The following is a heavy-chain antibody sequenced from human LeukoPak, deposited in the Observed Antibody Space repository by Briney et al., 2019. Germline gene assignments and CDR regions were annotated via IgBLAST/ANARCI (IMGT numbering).Heavy chain of an antibody. V-gene: IGHV1-8*03. D-gene: IGHD3-9*01. J-gene: IGHJ4*02. Sequence: GASVKVSCKASGYTFTSYDINWVRQATGQGLEWVGWMNPNSGNTGYAQKFQGRVTITRNTSISTAYMELSSLRSEDTAVYYCARGSSYYDILTGYRDYWGQGTLVTVSS. CDR2: MNPNSGNT. CDR1: GYTFTSYD. CDR3: ARGSSYYDILTGYRDY.